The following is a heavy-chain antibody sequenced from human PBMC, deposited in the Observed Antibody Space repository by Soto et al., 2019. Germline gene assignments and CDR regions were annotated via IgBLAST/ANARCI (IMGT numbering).Heavy chain of an antibody. CDR2: IIPIFGTA. J-gene: IGHJ3*02. V-gene: IGHV1-69*13. CDR3: AMQQRITMIVVVTLAFDI. CDR1: GGTFSSYS. Sequence: SVKVSCKASGGTFSSYSISWVRQAPGQGLEWMGGIIPIFGTANYAQKFQGRVTITADESTSTAYMELSSLRSEDTAVYYCAMQQRITMIVVVTLAFDIGGQGTMVPVPS. D-gene: IGHD3-22*01.